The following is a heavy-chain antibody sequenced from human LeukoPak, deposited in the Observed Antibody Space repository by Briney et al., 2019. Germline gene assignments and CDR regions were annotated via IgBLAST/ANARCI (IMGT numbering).Heavy chain of an antibody. CDR3: ARAYCGGDCYWDYRGYYFDY. J-gene: IGHJ4*02. CDR2: ISGSGGIT. V-gene: IGHV3-23*01. Sequence: PGESLRLSCAASGFTFSSYAMSWVRQAPGKGLEWVSAISGSGGITSYADSVKGRFTISRDNSKNTLYLQMNSLRAEDTAVYYCARAYCGGDCYWDYRGYYFDYWGQGTLVTVSS. D-gene: IGHD2-21*02. CDR1: GFTFSSYA.